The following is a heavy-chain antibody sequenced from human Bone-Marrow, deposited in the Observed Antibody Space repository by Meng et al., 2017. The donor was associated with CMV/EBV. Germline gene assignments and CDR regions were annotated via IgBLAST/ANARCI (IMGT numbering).Heavy chain of an antibody. V-gene: IGHV3-33*06. Sequence: GGSLRLSCAASGFTFSSYGMHWVRQAPGKGLEWVAVIWYDGSNKYYADSVKGRFTISRDNSKNTLYLQMNSLRAEDTAVYYCAKDLGGFMVVRGADYWGQGTLVTVSS. CDR2: IWYDGSNK. CDR3: AKDLGGFMVVRGADY. D-gene: IGHD2-15*01. J-gene: IGHJ4*02. CDR1: GFTFSSYG.